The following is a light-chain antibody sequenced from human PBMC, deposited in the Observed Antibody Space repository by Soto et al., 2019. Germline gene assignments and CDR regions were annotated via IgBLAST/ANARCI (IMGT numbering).Light chain of an antibody. CDR1: QSVSSNY. J-gene: IGKJ3*01. Sequence: EIVLTQSPGTLSLSPGERATLSCRASQSVSSNYLTWYQQKPGQAPRLLIYGASSRATGIPVRFSGSGSGTDFTLTSSRLEPEDVAVYYCQQYGSSPFTFGPGTNVDIK. CDR3: QQYGSSPFT. V-gene: IGKV3-20*01. CDR2: GAS.